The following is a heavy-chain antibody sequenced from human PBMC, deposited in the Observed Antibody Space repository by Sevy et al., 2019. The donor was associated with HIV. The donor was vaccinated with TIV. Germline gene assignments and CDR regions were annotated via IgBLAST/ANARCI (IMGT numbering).Heavy chain of an antibody. D-gene: IGHD2-15*01. CDR2: ISGSDGAT. V-gene: IGHV3-23*01. CDR1: GFSFISYA. CDR3: AKDIVAVVGDAFDI. J-gene: IGHJ3*02. Sequence: GGSLRLSCAASGFSFISYAMNWYRQAPGKGLEWVSAISGSDGATYYADSVKGRFSISRDNSKNTLYLQMDSLRAEDTAVYYCAKDIVAVVGDAFDIWGQGTMVTVSS.